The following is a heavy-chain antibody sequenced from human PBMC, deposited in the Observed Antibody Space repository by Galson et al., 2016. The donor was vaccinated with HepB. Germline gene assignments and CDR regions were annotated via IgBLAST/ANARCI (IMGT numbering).Heavy chain of an antibody. J-gene: IGHJ6*02. V-gene: IGHV3-48*02. Sequence: SLRLSCAASGFTFSTYSMNWVRQAPGKGLEWVSYISSSSNTIYYADSVKGRFTISRDNAKNSLYLQMNSLRDEDTAVYFCAREKAYDYGDHYYYGMDVWGHGTTVTVSS. CDR2: ISSSSNTI. CDR1: GFTFSTYS. D-gene: IGHD4-17*01. CDR3: AREKAYDYGDHYYYGMDV.